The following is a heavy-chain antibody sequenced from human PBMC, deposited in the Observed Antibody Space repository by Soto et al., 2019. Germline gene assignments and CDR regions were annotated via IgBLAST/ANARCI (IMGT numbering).Heavy chain of an antibody. CDR2: IYYSGST. CDR3: APRYCSGGSCYLSHYYYGMDV. Sequence: SETLSLTCTVSGGSISSGGYYWSWIRQHPGKGLEWIGYIYYSGSTYYNPSLKSRVTISVDTSKNQFSLKLSSVTAADTAVYYCAPRYCSGGSCYLSHYYYGMDVWGQGTTVTVSS. CDR1: GGSISSGGYY. D-gene: IGHD2-15*01. V-gene: IGHV4-31*03. J-gene: IGHJ6*02.